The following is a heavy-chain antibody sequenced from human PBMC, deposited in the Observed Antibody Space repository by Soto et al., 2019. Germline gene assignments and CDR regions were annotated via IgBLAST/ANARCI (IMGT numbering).Heavy chain of an antibody. CDR3: AREDSSGYPYYYYGMDV. Sequence: SETLSLTCAVSGGSISSGCYYWSWIRQPPGKGLEWIGYIYYSGSTNYNPSLKSRVTISVDTSKNQFSLKLSSVTAADTAVYYCAREDSSGYPYYYYGMDVWGQGTTVTVSS. V-gene: IGHV4-61*01. CDR1: GGSISSGCYY. J-gene: IGHJ6*02. D-gene: IGHD3-22*01. CDR2: IYYSGST.